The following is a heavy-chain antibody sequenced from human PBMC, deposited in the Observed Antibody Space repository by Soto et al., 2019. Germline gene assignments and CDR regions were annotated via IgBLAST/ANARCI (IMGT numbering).Heavy chain of an antibody. CDR1: GGSISNYY. CDR3: AGVRGVNWFDP. V-gene: IGHV4-59*06. D-gene: IGHD3-10*01. J-gene: IGHJ5*02. Sequence: PSETLSLTCTVSGGSISNYYWTWIRQPPGKGLEWIGYIYYSGSTYYNPSLKSRVTISVDTSKNQFSLKLSSVTAADTAVYYCAGVRGVNWFDPWGQGTLVTVSS. CDR2: IYYSGST.